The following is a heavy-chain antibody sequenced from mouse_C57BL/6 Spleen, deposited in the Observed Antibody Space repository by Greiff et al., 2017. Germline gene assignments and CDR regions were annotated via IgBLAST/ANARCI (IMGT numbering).Heavy chain of an antibody. D-gene: IGHD1-1*01. V-gene: IGHV7-3*01. Sequence: EVKVVESGGGLVQPGGSLSLSCAASGFTFTDYYMSWVRQPPGKALEWLGFIRNKANGYTTEYSASVKGRFTISRDNSQSILYLQMNALRAEDSATYYCARFTTVDYYFDYWGQGTTLTVAS. CDR2: IRNKANGYTT. J-gene: IGHJ2*01. CDR3: ARFTTVDYYFDY. CDR1: GFTFTDYY.